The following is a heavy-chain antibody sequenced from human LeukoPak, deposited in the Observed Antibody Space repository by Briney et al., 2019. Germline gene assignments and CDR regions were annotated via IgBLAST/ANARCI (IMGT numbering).Heavy chain of an antibody. CDR3: ARLVVSSWYHEVLLGRDY. J-gene: IGHJ4*02. CDR2: FYYSGST. V-gene: IGHV4-39*01. Sequence: SETLSLTCTVSGGSISSRPYCWGWIRQPPGKGLEWLGNFYYSGSTYYKPSLKSRVTISVDTSKNQISLKLSSVTAADTPVYYCARLVVSSWYHEVLLGRDYWGQGTLVTVSS. CDR1: GGSISSRPYC. D-gene: IGHD6-13*01.